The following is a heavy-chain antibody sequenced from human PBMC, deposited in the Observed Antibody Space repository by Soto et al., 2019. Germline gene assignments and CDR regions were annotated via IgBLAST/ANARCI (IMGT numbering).Heavy chain of an antibody. Sequence: QVQLQESGPGLVRPSETLSLTCTVSSDSISSYYWIWIRQSPGKVLEWIGYTDYSGNTNYNPSLKSRVTISGDTYKNQFSLRLSSVTAADTAVYYCARAVGDPLYYLDYWGQGTLVTVSS. J-gene: IGHJ4*02. D-gene: IGHD6-19*01. CDR1: SDSISSYY. CDR2: TDYSGNT. CDR3: ARAVGDPLYYLDY. V-gene: IGHV4-59*08.